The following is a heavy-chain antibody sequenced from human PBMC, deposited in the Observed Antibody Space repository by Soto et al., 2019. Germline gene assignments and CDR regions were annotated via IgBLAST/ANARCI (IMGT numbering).Heavy chain of an antibody. Sequence: PGGSLRPSCAASGFTFNSYAMNWVRQAPGKGLEWVATISGTGGSTYYADSVKGRFTISRDNSKNTLYLQMNSLRVEDTAVYYCAKDRLGGNFYYWGQGTQVTVSS. CDR1: GFTFNSYA. V-gene: IGHV3-23*01. CDR2: ISGTGGST. CDR3: AKDRLGGNFYY. J-gene: IGHJ4*02.